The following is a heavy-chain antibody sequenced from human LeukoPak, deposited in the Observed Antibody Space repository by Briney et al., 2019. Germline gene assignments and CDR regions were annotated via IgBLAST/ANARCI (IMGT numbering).Heavy chain of an antibody. CDR2: INSDGSST. D-gene: IGHD2-2*01. Sequence: GGSLRLSCAASGFTFSSYWMHWVRQAPGKGLVWVSRINSDGSSTSYVDSVKGRFTISRDNAKNTLYLRMNSLRAEDTAVYYCARDQPVYCSSTSCYGYEGYYYYGMDVWGKGTTVTVSS. J-gene: IGHJ6*04. CDR3: ARDQPVYCSSTSCYGYEGYYYYGMDV. CDR1: GFTFSSYW. V-gene: IGHV3-74*01.